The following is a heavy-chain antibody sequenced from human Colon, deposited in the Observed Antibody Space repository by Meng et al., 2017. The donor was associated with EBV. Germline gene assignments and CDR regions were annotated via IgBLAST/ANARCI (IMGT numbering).Heavy chain of an antibody. D-gene: IGHD2-2*03. J-gene: IGHJ4*02. V-gene: IGHV4-34*02. Sequence: QLQPLVSGLLKPSETLSLPCGVSGGSLSGYYWSWIRHFPGRTLEFIGDINHSGSANYNPSLRSRVTISVDTSKNQIFLNLHSVTAADTAVYHCARTFGYCSNNNCPRTLGYWGQGTLVTVSS. CDR2: INHSGSA. CDR3: ARTFGYCSNNNCPRTLGY. CDR1: GGSLSGYY.